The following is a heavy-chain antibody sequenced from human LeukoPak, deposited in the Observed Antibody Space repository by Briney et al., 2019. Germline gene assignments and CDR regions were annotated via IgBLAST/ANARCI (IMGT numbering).Heavy chain of an antibody. D-gene: IGHD2-15*01. J-gene: IGHJ4*02. V-gene: IGHV4-39*01. Sequence: SETLSLTCTVSGGSISSSSYYWGWIRQPPGKGLEWIGSIYYSGSTYYNPSLKSRVTISVDTSKNQFSLKLSSVTAADTAVYYCAGQVVAASDYWGQGTLVTVSS. CDR3: AGQVVAASDY. CDR2: IYYSGST. CDR1: GGSISSSSYY.